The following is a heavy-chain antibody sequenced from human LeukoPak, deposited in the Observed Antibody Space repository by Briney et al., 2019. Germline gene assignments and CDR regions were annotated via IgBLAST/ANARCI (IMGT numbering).Heavy chain of an antibody. CDR2: IYTSGST. J-gene: IGHJ4*02. D-gene: IGHD1-26*01. CDR1: GGSISSGSYY. V-gene: IGHV4-61*02. Sequence: SQTLSLTCTVSGGSISSGSYYWSWIRQPAGKGLEWIGRIYTSGSTNYNPSLKSRVTISVDTSKNQFSLKLSSVTAADTAVYYCARALGWELLVFDYWGQGTLVTVSS. CDR3: ARALGWELLVFDY.